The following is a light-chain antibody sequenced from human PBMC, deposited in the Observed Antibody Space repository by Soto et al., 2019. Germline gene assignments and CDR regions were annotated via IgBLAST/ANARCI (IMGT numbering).Light chain of an antibody. J-gene: IGKJ1*01. CDR2: AAS. Sequence: DNPVTQSPSPLSASVGDRVTITCRASQGISNSLAWYQQRPGKVPRLLMYAASTLQSGVPSRFSGSGSGTDFTLTISSLQPEDVAAYYCQKYDNVPTCVQGTKVEIK. CDR3: QKYDNVPT. V-gene: IGKV1-27*01. CDR1: QGISNS.